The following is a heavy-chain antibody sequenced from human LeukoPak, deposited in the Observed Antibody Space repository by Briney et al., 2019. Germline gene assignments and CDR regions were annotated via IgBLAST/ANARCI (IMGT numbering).Heavy chain of an antibody. CDR2: INPSGGSA. J-gene: IGHJ6*04. V-gene: IGHV1-46*01. CDR1: GYTFTSYY. D-gene: IGHD3-10*01. Sequence: ASVKVSCKASGYTFTSYYMHWVRQAPGQGLEWMGIINPSGGSASYAQKFQGRVTMTRDTSTSTVYMELSSLRSEDTAVYYCARDNGGYYGSGSYTSEGMDVWGKGTTVTVSS. CDR3: ARDNGGYYGSGSYTSEGMDV.